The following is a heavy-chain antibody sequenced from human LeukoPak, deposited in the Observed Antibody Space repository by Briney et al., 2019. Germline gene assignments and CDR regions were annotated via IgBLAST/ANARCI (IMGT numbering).Heavy chain of an antibody. CDR2: ISGRGSHV. V-gene: IGHV3-21*01. CDR1: GFTFSSYD. J-gene: IGHJ1*01. Sequence: PGGSLRLSCAASGFTFSSYDMNWVRQAPGKGLEWVSAISGRGSHVYYGESVKGRFTISRDNAKNSLYLQLDSLGVEDTAVYYCGRAFPPLRTSSAGDLWGQGTLVTVSS. CDR3: GRAFPPLRTSSAGDL. D-gene: IGHD3-16*01.